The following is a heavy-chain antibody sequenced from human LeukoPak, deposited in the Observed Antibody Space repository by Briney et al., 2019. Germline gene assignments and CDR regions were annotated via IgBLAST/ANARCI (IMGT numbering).Heavy chain of an antibody. CDR3: ATDNYSGSRYFDH. CDR2: ISGSGGST. V-gene: IGHV3-23*01. CDR1: GFTFSSYA. D-gene: IGHD1-26*01. J-gene: IGHJ4*02. Sequence: GGSLRLSCAASGFTFSSYAMSWVRQAPGKGGEWVSAISGSGGSTYYADSVKGRFTISRDNAKNSLYMQMNSLRGEETGMYYCATDNYSGSRYFDHWGQGTLVTVSS.